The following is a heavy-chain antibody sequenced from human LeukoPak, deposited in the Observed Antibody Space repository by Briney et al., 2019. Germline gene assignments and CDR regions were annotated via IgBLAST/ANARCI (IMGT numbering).Heavy chain of an antibody. J-gene: IGHJ4*02. CDR3: ARGSYYYDSSGYYFSSGSRLFDY. V-gene: IGHV4-39*07. D-gene: IGHD3-22*01. Sequence: SETLSLTCTVSGGSISSSSYYWGWIRQPPGKGLEWIGSIYYSGSTYYNPSLKSRVTISVDTSKNQFSLKLSSVTAADTAVYYCARGSYYYDSSGYYFSSGSRLFDYWGQGTLVTVSS. CDR2: IYYSGST. CDR1: GGSISSSSYY.